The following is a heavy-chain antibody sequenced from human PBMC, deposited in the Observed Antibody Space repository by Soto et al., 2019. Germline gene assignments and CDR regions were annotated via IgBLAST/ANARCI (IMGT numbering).Heavy chain of an antibody. V-gene: IGHV1-8*01. CDR3: AREMTTVTGLRFDP. Sequence: ASVKVSCKASGYTFTSYDINWVRQATGQGLEWMGWMNPNSGNTGYAQKFQGRVTMTRNTSISTAYMELSSLRSEDTAVYYCAREMTTVTGLRFDPWGQGTLVTVSS. J-gene: IGHJ5*02. CDR2: MNPNSGNT. CDR1: GYTFTSYD. D-gene: IGHD4-17*01.